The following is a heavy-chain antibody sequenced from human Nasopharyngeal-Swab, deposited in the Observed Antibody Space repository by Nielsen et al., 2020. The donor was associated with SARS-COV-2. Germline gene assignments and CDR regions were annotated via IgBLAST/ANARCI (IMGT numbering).Heavy chain of an antibody. Sequence: GESLKISCAASGFTFSSYSMNWVRPALGKGLEWVSSIRSSSSYIYYVDSVKGRFTISRDNAKNSLYLQMYSLRAEDTAVYYCSRDSFDGNHLPYYCGQGTLVTVSS. J-gene: IGHJ4*02. CDR1: GFTFSSYS. D-gene: IGHD3-10*01. CDR3: SRDSFDGNHLPYY. V-gene: IGHV3-21*01. CDR2: IRSSSSYI.